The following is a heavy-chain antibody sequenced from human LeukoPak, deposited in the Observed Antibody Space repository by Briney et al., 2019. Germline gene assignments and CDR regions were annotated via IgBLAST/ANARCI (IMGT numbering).Heavy chain of an antibody. Sequence: PSETLSLACTVSGGSISSGGYYWSWIRQHPGKGLEWIGYIYYSGSTYYNPSLKSRVTISVDTSKNQFSLKLSSVTAADTAVYYCARDSGYYYDSSARGAFDIWGQGTMVTVSS. CDR3: ARDSGYYYDSSARGAFDI. V-gene: IGHV4-31*03. D-gene: IGHD3-22*01. J-gene: IGHJ3*02. CDR1: GGSISSGGYY. CDR2: IYYSGST.